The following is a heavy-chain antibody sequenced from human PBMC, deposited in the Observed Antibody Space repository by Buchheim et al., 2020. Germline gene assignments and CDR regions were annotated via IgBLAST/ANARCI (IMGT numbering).Heavy chain of an antibody. D-gene: IGHD3-3*01. CDR3: ARDAGTASFLEWLPNWFDP. CDR2: INSDGSST. Sequence: EVQLVESGGGLVQPGGSLRLSCAASGFTFSSYWMHWVRQAPGKGLVWVSRINSDGSSTSYADSVKGRFTISRDNAKHTLYLKMNSLRAEDTAVYYCARDAGTASFLEWLPNWFDPWGQGTL. J-gene: IGHJ5*02. V-gene: IGHV3-74*01. CDR1: GFTFSSYW.